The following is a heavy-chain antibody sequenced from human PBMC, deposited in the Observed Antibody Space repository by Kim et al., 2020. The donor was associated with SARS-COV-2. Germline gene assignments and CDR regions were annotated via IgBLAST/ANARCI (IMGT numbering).Heavy chain of an antibody. CDR1: GFTFSSYS. Sequence: GGSLRLSCAASGFTFSSYSMNWVRQAPGKGLEWVSSISATSTYIYYTDSVKGRFTISRDNAESSLYLQMNGLRAEDTAIYYCAREPRIQLWLRPGDAFD. CDR2: ISATSTYI. J-gene: IGHJ3*02. V-gene: IGHV3-21*01. CDR3: AREPRIQLWLRPGDAFD. D-gene: IGHD5-18*01.